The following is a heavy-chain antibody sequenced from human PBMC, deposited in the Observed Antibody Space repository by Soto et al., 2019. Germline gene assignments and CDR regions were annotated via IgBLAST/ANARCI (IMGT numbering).Heavy chain of an antibody. D-gene: IGHD2-21*02. J-gene: IGHJ3*02. CDR1: GLTFSNYA. V-gene: IGHV3-23*01. CDR2: ISGSDGTT. CDR3: AKYCGGDCYNVFDI. Sequence: PGGSLRLSCAASGLTFSNYAMTWVRQAPGKGLEWVSSISGSDGTTYYADSVKGRFTISRDNPKNTLYLQMNSLRAEDTAVYYCAKYCGGDCYNVFDIWGQGTMVTVSS.